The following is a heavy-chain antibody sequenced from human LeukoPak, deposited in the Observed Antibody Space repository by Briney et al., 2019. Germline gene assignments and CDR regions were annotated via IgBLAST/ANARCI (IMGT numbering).Heavy chain of an antibody. D-gene: IGHD3-22*01. CDR2: ISSSSSYI. V-gene: IGHV3-21*04. J-gene: IGHJ5*02. CDR1: GFTFSSYS. Sequence: GGSLRLSCAASGFTFSSYSMNWVRQAPGKGLEWVSSISSSSSYIYYADSVKGRFTISRDNAKNSLYLQMNSLRAEDMALYYCAKGADSSGYNWFDPWGQGTLVTVSS. CDR3: AKGADSSGYNWFDP.